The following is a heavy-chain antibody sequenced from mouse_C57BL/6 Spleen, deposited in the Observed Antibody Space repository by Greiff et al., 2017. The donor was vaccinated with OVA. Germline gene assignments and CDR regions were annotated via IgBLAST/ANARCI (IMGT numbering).Heavy chain of an antibody. V-gene: IGHV1-50*01. CDR2: IDPFDSYT. D-gene: IGHD2-4*01. J-gene: IGHJ3*01. Sequence: QVQLQQPGAVLVKPGASVKLSCKASGYTFTSYWMQRVKQRPGQGLEWIGEIDPFDSYTNYNQKFKGKATLTVDTSSSTAYMQLSSLTSEDSAVYYCARSGRDDYDWFAYWGQGTLVTVSA. CDR3: ARSGRDDYDWFAY. CDR1: GYTFTSYW.